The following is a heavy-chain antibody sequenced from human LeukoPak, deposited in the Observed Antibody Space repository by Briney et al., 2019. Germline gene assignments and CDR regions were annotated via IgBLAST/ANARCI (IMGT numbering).Heavy chain of an antibody. J-gene: IGHJ4*02. CDR2: ISGSGGST. CDR1: GFTFSSYA. V-gene: IGHV3-23*01. CDR3: AKEGYYYDSSGYSYFDY. Sequence: WGSLRLSCAASGFTFSSYAMSWVRQAPGKGLEWVSAISGSGGSTHYADSVKGRFTISRDNSKNTLYLQMNSLRAEDTAVYYCAKEGYYYDSSGYSYFDYWGQGTLVTVSS. D-gene: IGHD3-22*01.